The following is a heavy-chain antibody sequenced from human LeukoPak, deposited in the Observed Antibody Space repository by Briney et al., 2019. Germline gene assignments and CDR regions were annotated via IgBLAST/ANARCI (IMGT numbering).Heavy chain of an antibody. D-gene: IGHD3-3*01. CDR3: ARESGESYYDFWSGYYGTYNWFDP. CDR2: IYYSGST. Sequence: SQTLSLTCAVSGGSISSGGYSWSWIRQPPGKGLEWIGYIYYSGSTNYNPSLKSRVTISVDTSKNQFSLKLSSVTAADTAVYYCARESGESYYDFWSGYYGTYNWFDPWGQGTLVTVSS. J-gene: IGHJ5*02. CDR1: GGSISSGGYS. V-gene: IGHV4-61*08.